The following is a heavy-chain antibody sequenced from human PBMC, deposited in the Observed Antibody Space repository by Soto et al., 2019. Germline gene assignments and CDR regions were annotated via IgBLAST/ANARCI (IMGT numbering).Heavy chain of an antibody. D-gene: IGHD2-21*02. J-gene: IGHJ4*02. CDR1: GGSISSSSYY. Sequence: SETLSLTCTVSGGSISSSSYYWGWIRQPPGKGLEWIGSIYYSGSTYYNPSLKSRVTISVDTSKNQFSLKLSSVPAADTAVYYCARWCGGDCYALYYFDYWGQGTLVTVSS. CDR3: ARWCGGDCYALYYFDY. CDR2: IYYSGST. V-gene: IGHV4-39*01.